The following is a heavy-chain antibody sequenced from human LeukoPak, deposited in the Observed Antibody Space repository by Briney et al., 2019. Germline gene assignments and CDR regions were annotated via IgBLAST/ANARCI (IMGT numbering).Heavy chain of an antibody. CDR3: ARLRGSSRPLA. CDR2: INHSGST. Sequence: PSETLSLTCTVSGGSISSGSYYWSWIRQPPGKGLEWIGEINHSGSTNYNPSLKSRVTISVDTSKNQFSLKLSSVTAADTAVYYCARLRGSSRPLAWGQGTLVTVSS. D-gene: IGHD2-2*01. V-gene: IGHV4-39*07. CDR1: GGSISSGSYY. J-gene: IGHJ5*02.